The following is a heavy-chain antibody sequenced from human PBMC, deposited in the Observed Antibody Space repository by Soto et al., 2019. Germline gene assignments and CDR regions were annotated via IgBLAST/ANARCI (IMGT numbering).Heavy chain of an antibody. Sequence: SETLSLTCTVSGGSISSGDYYWSWIRQPPGKGLEWIGYIYYSGSTYYNPSLKSRVTISVDTSKNQFSLKLSSVTAADTAVYYCARVGDSSSARAFDIWGRGTMVTVSS. CDR3: ARVGDSSSARAFDI. CDR1: GGSISSGDYY. CDR2: IYYSGST. J-gene: IGHJ3*02. D-gene: IGHD6-6*01. V-gene: IGHV4-30-4*01.